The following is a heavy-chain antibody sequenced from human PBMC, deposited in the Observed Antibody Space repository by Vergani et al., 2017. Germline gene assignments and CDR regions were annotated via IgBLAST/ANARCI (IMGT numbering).Heavy chain of an antibody. CDR3: AHRRAPGIYCSGGSCFGSDWFDP. CDR2: IYWDDDK. J-gene: IGHJ5*02. Sequence: QVTLKESGPTLVKPTQTLTLTCTFSGFSLSTSGVGVGWIRQPPGKALEWLALIYWDDDKRYSPSLKSRLTITKDTSKNQVVLTMTNMDPVDTATYYCAHRRAPGIYCSGGSCFGSDWFDPWGQGTLVTVSS. D-gene: IGHD2-15*01. CDR1: GFSLSTSGVG. V-gene: IGHV2-5*02.